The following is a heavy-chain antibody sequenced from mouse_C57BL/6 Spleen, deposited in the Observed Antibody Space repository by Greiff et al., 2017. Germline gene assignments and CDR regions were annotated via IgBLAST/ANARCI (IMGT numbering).Heavy chain of an antibody. D-gene: IGHD2-3*01. CDR1: GYAFSSSW. CDR3: ATRYDGYMDY. Sequence: QVQLQQSGPELVKPGASVKISCTASGYAFSSSWMNWVKQRPGKGLEWIGRIYPGDGDTNYNGKFKGKATLTADKSSSTAYMQLSSLTSEDTAVYFCATRYDGYMDYWGQGTTLTVSS. V-gene: IGHV1-82*01. CDR2: IYPGDGDT. J-gene: IGHJ2*01.